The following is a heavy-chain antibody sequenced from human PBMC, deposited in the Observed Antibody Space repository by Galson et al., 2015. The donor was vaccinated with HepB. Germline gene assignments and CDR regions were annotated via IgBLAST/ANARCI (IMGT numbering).Heavy chain of an antibody. CDR2: ISSSSSTI. J-gene: IGHJ4*02. V-gene: IGHV3-48*02. Sequence: SLSLSCAASGFTFSSYSMNWVRQAPGKGLEWVSYISSSSSTIYYADSVKGRFTISRDNAKNSLYLQMNSLRDEDTAVYYCAREPRLWFGERPPYYFDYWGQGTLVTVSS. D-gene: IGHD3-10*01. CDR3: AREPRLWFGERPPYYFDY. CDR1: GFTFSSYS.